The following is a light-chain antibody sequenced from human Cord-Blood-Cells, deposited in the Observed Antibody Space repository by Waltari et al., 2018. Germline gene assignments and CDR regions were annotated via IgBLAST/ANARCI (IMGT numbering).Light chain of an antibody. CDR1: SGSIASNY. CDR2: EDN. J-gene: IGLJ2*01. CDR3: QSYDSSNVV. Sequence: NFMLTQPHSVSESPGKTVTISCTRSSGSIASNYVQWYQQRPGSSPTPVIYEDNQRPSGVPGRFSGSIDSSSNSASLTISGLKTEDEADYYCQSYDSSNVVFGGGTKLTVL. V-gene: IGLV6-57*01.